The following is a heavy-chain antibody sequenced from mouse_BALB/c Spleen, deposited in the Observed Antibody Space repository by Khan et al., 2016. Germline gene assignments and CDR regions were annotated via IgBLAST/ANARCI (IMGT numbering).Heavy chain of an antibody. Sequence: VQLQQPGAELVKPGAPVKLSCTASGFNIKDTYMHWVKQRPEQGLEWIGRIDPANVNTKYDPKFQGKATITADTSSNTAYLQLSSLTSEDTAVYYCTREGYYPYWGQGTTLTVSS. D-gene: IGHD2-3*01. J-gene: IGHJ2*01. CDR1: GFNIKDTY. CDR2: IDPANVNT. V-gene: IGHV14-3*02. CDR3: TREGYYPY.